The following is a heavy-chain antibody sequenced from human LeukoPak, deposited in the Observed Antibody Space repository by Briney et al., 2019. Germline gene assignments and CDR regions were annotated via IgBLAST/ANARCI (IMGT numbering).Heavy chain of an antibody. V-gene: IGHV1-2*02. CDR1: GYTFTGYY. Sequence: GASVKVSCKASGYTFTGYYMHWVRQAPGQGLEWMGWINPNSGGTNYAQKFQGRVTMTRDTSISTAYMELSRLRSDDTAVYYCARDVCGGDCYSGEGWFDPWGQGTLVTVSS. D-gene: IGHD2-21*02. CDR3: ARDVCGGDCYSGEGWFDP. J-gene: IGHJ5*02. CDR2: INPNSGGT.